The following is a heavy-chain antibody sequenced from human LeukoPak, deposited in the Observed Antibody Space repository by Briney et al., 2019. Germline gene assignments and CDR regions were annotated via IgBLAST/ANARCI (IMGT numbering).Heavy chain of an antibody. CDR3: ARSPYYYDSSGYRVGHAEYFQH. J-gene: IGHJ1*01. Sequence: GGSLRLSCAASGFTFSSYAMHWVRQAPGKGLEWVAVISYDGSNKYYADSVKGRFTISRDNSKNTLYLQMNSLRAEDTAVYYCARSPYYYDSSGYRVGHAEYFQHWGQGTLVTVSS. CDR2: ISYDGSNK. CDR1: GFTFSSYA. V-gene: IGHV3-30*04. D-gene: IGHD3-22*01.